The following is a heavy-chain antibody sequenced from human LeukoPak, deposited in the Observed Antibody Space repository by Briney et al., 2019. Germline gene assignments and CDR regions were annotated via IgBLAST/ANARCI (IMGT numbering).Heavy chain of an antibody. CDR1: GFIFNTFG. CDR2: ITSTTTYT. V-gene: IGHV3-21*01. Sequence: GSLRLSCSASGFIFNTFGMNWVRQAPGKGLEWVSSITSTTTYTYYADSVKGRFTISRDNSKNTLYLQMNSLRAEDTAVYYCWVNYYDSSGYYYADYWGQGTLVTVSS. D-gene: IGHD3-22*01. CDR3: WVNYYDSSGYYYADY. J-gene: IGHJ4*02.